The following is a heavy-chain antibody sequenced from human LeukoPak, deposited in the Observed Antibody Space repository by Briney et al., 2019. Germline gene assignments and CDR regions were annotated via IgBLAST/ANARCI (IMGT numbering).Heavy chain of an antibody. D-gene: IGHD2-15*01. J-gene: IGHJ4*02. CDR3: AKDHVKLHYFDY. V-gene: IGHV3-30*02. CDR2: IRYDGSNK. Sequence: PGGSLRLSCAASGFTFSSYGMHWVRQAPGKGLEWVAFIRYDGSNKYYADSVKGRFTISRDNSKNTLYLQMNSLRAEDTAVYYCAKDHVKLHYFDYWGQGTLVTVSS. CDR1: GFTFSSYG.